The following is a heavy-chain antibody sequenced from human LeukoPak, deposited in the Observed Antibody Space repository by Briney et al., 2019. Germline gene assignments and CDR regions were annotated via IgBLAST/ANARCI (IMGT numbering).Heavy chain of an antibody. CDR2: ISSYNGNT. D-gene: IGHD3-22*01. CDR1: GYTFTSYG. CDR3: ARSGYYYDSSGYYDFDY. J-gene: IGHJ4*02. Sequence: ASVKVSCKASGYTFTSYGIHWVRQAPGQGLEWMGWISSYNGNTNYTHKVQGRVTITTDTSTSTANMELRSLISDDTAVYYGARSGYYYDSSGYYDFDYWGQGNLVIVSA. V-gene: IGHV1-18*01.